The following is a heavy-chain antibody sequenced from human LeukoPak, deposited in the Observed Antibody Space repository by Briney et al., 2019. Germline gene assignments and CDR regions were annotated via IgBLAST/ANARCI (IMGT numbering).Heavy chain of an antibody. CDR1: GGSFSGYY. V-gene: IGHV4-34*01. Sequence: SETLSLTCAVYGGSFSGYYWSWIRQPPGKGLEWIGEINHSGSTNYNPSLKSRVTISVDTSKNQFSLKLSFVTAADTAVYYCARAYYDILPPDPWGQGTLVTVSS. D-gene: IGHD3-9*01. CDR2: INHSGST. CDR3: ARAYYDILPPDP. J-gene: IGHJ5*02.